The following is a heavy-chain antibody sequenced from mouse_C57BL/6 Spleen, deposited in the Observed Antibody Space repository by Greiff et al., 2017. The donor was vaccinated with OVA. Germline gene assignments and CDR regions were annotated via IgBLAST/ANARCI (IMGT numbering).Heavy chain of an antibody. CDR2: IRNKANGYTT. CDR3: ARYETTMASYYFDY. V-gene: IGHV7-3*01. CDR1: GFTFTDYY. Sequence: EVMLVESGGGLVQPGGSLSLSCAASGFTFTDYYMSWVRQPPGKALEWLGFIRNKANGYTTEYSASVKGRFTISRDNSQSILYLQMNALRAEDSATYYCARYETTMASYYFDYWGQGTTLTVSS. J-gene: IGHJ2*01. D-gene: IGHD2-1*01.